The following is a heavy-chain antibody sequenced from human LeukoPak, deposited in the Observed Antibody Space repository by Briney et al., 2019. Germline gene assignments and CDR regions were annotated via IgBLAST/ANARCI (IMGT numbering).Heavy chain of an antibody. J-gene: IGHJ4*02. Sequence: GESLKISCKASGYSFITHWIAWVRPTPGKGLEWMGIIYPGDSDTKYSPSFQGQVTISADKSISTAYLQWSSLKASDTAMYYCAKGAGGSGSYYPYFWGQGTLVTVSS. CDR2: IYPGDSDT. CDR1: GYSFITHW. CDR3: AKGAGGSGSYYPYF. V-gene: IGHV5-51*01. D-gene: IGHD3-10*01.